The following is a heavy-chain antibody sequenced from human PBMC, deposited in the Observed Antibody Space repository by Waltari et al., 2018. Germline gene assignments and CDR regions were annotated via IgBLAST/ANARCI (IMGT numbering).Heavy chain of an antibody. V-gene: IGHV3-74*01. D-gene: IGHD4-17*01. J-gene: IGHJ4*02. CDR1: GFTFSSHW. Sequence: EVQLEESGGGLVQPGGSLRLSCAASGFTFSSHWIHWVRQAPGKGLVWVESINGDGSSTSYADSVKGRFIISRDNAKNTLYLQMNSLRAEDTAVYYCSRDLQHGDFGRGRDYWGQGTLVTVSS. CDR2: INGDGSST. CDR3: SRDLQHGDFGRGRDY.